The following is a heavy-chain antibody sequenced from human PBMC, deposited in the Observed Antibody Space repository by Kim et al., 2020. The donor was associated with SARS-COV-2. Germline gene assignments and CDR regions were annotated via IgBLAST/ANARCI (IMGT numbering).Heavy chain of an antibody. D-gene: IGHD2-2*01. CDR1: GGSISSYY. CDR2: IYYSGST. CDR3: AGSCYPFHCGFDY. V-gene: IGHV4-59*01. Sequence: SETLSLTCTVSGGSISSYYWSWIRQPPGKGLEWIGYIYYSGSTNYNPSLKSRVTISVDTSKNQFSLKLSSVTAADTAVYYCAGSCYPFHCGFDYWGQGTLVTVSS. J-gene: IGHJ4*02.